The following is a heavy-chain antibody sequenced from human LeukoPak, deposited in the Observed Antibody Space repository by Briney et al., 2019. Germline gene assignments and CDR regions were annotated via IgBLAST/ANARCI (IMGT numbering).Heavy chain of an antibody. CDR3: TRQVGLIATHRFDP. V-gene: IGHV3-73*01. Sequence: GGSLRLSCAASGFTFSGSAMHWVRQASGKGLEWVGRITSKSSSYATGYAASVKGRFTISRDDSKNTAYLQMNSLKTEDTAVYYCTRQVGLIATHRFDPWGQGTLVTVSS. J-gene: IGHJ5*02. CDR2: ITSKSSSYAT. CDR1: GFTFSGSA. D-gene: IGHD3-10*01.